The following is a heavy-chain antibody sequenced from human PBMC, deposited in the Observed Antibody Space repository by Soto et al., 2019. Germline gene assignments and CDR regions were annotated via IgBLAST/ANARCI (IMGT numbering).Heavy chain of an antibody. CDR1: GYTFTSCG. CDR2: ISAYNGNT. Sequence: ASVKVSCKASGYTFTSCGISWVRQAPGQGLEWMGWISAYNGNTNYAQKLQGRVTMTTDTSTSTAYMELRSLRSDDTAVYYCARELSVAGSAPFDYWGQGTLVTVSS. J-gene: IGHJ4*02. D-gene: IGHD6-19*01. CDR3: ARELSVAGSAPFDY. V-gene: IGHV1-18*01.